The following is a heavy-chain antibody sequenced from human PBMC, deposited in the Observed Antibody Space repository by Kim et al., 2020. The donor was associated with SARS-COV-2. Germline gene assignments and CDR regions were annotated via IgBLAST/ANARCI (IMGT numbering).Heavy chain of an antibody. D-gene: IGHD2-21*02. Sequence: NYAQKFQGRVTITADESTSTAYMELSSLRSEDTAVYYCASGVVVTATGEYWGQGTLVTVSS. CDR3: ASGVVVTATGEY. V-gene: IGHV1-69*01. J-gene: IGHJ4*02.